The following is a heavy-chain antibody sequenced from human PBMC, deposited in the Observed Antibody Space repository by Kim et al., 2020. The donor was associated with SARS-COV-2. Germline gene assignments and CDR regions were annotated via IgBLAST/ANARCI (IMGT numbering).Heavy chain of an antibody. Sequence: KGRFTISRDNAKNSLYLHMNSLRAEDTAVYYWAREAGSYYYYYYYGMDVWGQGTTVTVSS. D-gene: IGHD1-26*01. CDR3: AREAGSYYYYYYYGMDV. J-gene: IGHJ6*02. V-gene: IGHV3-11*06.